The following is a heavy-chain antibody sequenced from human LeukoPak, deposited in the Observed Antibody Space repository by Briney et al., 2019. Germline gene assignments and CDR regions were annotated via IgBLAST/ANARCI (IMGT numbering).Heavy chain of an antibody. CDR2: IYYSGST. V-gene: IGHV4-30-4*01. CDR3: ASRPWNYYYYGMDV. Sequence: SETLSLTCTVSGGSISSGDYYWSWIRQPPGKGLEWIGYIYYSGSTYYNPSLKSRVTISVDTSKNQFSLKLSSVTAADTAVYYCASRPWNYYYYGMDVWGQGTTVTVSS. J-gene: IGHJ6*02. CDR1: GGSISSGDYY.